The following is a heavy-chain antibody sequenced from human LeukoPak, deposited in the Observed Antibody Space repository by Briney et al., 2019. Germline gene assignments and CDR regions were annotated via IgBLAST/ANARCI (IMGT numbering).Heavy chain of an antibody. CDR1: GFTFSSYG. Sequence: GGSLRLSCAASGFTFSSYGMHWVRQAPGKGLEWVAFIRYDGSNKYYADSVEGRFTISRDNSKNTLYLQMNSLRAEDTAVYYCAKGDSSGKPGYFDYWGQGTLVTVSS. D-gene: IGHD1-26*01. J-gene: IGHJ4*02. V-gene: IGHV3-30*02. CDR3: AKGDSSGKPGYFDY. CDR2: IRYDGSNK.